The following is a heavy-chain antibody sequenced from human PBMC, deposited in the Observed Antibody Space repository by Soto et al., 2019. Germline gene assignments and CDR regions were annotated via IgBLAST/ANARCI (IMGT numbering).Heavy chain of an antibody. D-gene: IGHD2-15*01. Sequence: PSETLSLTCTVSGASISSSITSWGWFRQPQGKGLEWIGSIYYSGSTYYNPSLKNRVTISVDTAKNHYSLKLSFVIVVDTAVYYCAIRVGGLFCSCGSCYGGYYCNYMGVWGKGTTVTVSS. V-gene: IGHV4-39*01. CDR1: GASISSSITS. CDR2: IYYSGST. J-gene: IGHJ6*03. CDR3: AIRVGGLFCSCGSCYGGYYCNYMGV.